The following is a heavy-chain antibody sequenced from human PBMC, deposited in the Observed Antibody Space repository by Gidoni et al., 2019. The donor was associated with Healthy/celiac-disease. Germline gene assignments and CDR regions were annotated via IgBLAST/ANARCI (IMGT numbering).Heavy chain of an antibody. Sequence: QVQLQDSGPGLVKPSETLSLTCTVSGGSVSSGSYYWSWIRQPPGKGLEWIGYIYYSGSTNYNPSLKSRVTISVDTSKNQFSLKLSSVTAADTAVYYCARDGRSGWFDPWGQGTLVTVSS. D-gene: IGHD2-15*01. CDR2: IYYSGST. J-gene: IGHJ5*02. CDR1: GGSVSSGSYY. V-gene: IGHV4-61*01. CDR3: ARDGRSGWFDP.